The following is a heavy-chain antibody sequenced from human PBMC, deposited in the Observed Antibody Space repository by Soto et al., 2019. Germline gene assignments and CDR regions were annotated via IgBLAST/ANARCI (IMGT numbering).Heavy chain of an antibody. J-gene: IGHJ2*01. V-gene: IGHV4-38-2*01. CDR2: IYHSGST. Sequence: SETLSLTCAVSGYSISSGYYWGWIRQPPGKGLEWIGSIYHSGSTYYNPSLKSRVTISVDTSKNQLSLKLSSVTAADTAVYYCARYTKDYGDSLWYFDLWG. D-gene: IGHD4-17*01. CDR3: ARYTKDYGDSLWYFDL. CDR1: GYSISSGYY.